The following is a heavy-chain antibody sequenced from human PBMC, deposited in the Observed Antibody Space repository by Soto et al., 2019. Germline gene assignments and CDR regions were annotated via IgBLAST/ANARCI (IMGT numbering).Heavy chain of an antibody. CDR2: ISGSGGST. J-gene: IGHJ4*02. D-gene: IGHD6-19*01. Sequence: EVQLLESGGGLVQPGGSLRLSCAASGFTFSSYAMSWVRQAPGKGLEWVSAISGSGGSTYYTDSVKGRFTISRDNSKNTLYLQMNSLRAEDTAVYYCAKALGIAVAGTPFDYWGQGTLVTVSS. V-gene: IGHV3-23*01. CDR3: AKALGIAVAGTPFDY. CDR1: GFTFSSYA.